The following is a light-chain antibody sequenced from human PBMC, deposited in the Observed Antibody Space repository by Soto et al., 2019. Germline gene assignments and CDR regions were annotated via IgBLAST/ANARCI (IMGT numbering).Light chain of an antibody. CDR3: QQLNSFPFT. CDR2: EAS. J-gene: IGKJ4*01. Sequence: IQLTQSPSSLSAYVGDRVTITSQASQGISRFLLWFQQKPGKAPDLLIYEASTLQSGVPSRFSGSGSGTDFTLTISSLQPEDFATYYCQQLNSFPFTFGGGTKVDIK. CDR1: QGISRF. V-gene: IGKV1-9*01.